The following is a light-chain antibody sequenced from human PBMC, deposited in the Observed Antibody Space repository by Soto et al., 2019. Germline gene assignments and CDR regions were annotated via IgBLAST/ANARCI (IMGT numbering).Light chain of an antibody. V-gene: IGKV3-20*01. CDR3: QQYGSSLIT. J-gene: IGKJ5*01. CDR2: GAS. CDR1: QSVSSSY. Sequence: EIVLTQSPGTLSLSPGERATLSCRASQSVSSSYLAWYQQKPGQAPRLLIYGASSRATGIPGRFSGSGSGTDFTLTIRRLEPEDFAVYYCQQYGSSLITFGQGTRLEIK.